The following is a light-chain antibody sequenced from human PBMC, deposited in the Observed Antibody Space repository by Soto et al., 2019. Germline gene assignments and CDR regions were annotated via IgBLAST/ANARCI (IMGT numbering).Light chain of an antibody. CDR1: SSNIGSNT. J-gene: IGLJ2*01. CDR2: SND. CDR3: AAWDDSLDGVV. V-gene: IGLV1-44*01. Sequence: QSVLTQPPSASGIPGQRVTISCSGSSSNIGSNTVNWYQQLPGTAPKLLIFSNDQRPSGVPDRLSGSKSGTSASLAISGLQSEDEADYYCAAWDDSLDGVVFGGGTKLTVL.